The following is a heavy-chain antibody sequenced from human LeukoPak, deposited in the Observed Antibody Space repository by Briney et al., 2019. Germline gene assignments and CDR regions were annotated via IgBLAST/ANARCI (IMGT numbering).Heavy chain of an antibody. CDR1: GGSISSYY. CDR3: ARGEIGDFDS. Sequence: SETLSLTCTVSGGSISSYYWSWIRQPPGKGLEWIGYIYYSGSTNYNPSLKSRVTISVDTSKNQFSLKLTSVAAADTAVYYCARGEIGDFDSWGQGILVIVSA. V-gene: IGHV4-59*08. CDR2: IYYSGST. D-gene: IGHD3-10*01. J-gene: IGHJ4*02.